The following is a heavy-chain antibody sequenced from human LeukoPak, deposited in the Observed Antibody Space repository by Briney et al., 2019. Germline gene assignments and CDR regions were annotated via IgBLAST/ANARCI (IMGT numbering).Heavy chain of an antibody. CDR1: GYSFTSYW. CDR3: ASTTYRHAFDI. CDR2: IYPGDSDT. D-gene: IGHD1-1*01. V-gene: IGHV5-51*01. J-gene: IGHJ3*02. Sequence: GESLQISCKGSGYSFTSYWIGLVRQMPGKGLEWMGIIYPGDSDTRYSPSFQGQVTISADKSISTAYLQWSSLKASDTAMYYCASTTYRHAFDIWGQGTMVTVSS.